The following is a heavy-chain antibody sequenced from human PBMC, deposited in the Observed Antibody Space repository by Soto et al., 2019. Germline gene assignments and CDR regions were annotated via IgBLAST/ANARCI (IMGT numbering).Heavy chain of an antibody. Sequence: GGSLRLSCAASGFTFSSYGMHWVRQAPGKGLEWVAVISYDGSNKYYADSVKGRFTISRDNSKNTLYLQMNSLRAEDTAVYYCAKDRKRFLEWFYGMDVWGQGTTVTVSS. D-gene: IGHD3-3*01. J-gene: IGHJ6*02. V-gene: IGHV3-30*18. CDR3: AKDRKRFLEWFYGMDV. CDR1: GFTFSSYG. CDR2: ISYDGSNK.